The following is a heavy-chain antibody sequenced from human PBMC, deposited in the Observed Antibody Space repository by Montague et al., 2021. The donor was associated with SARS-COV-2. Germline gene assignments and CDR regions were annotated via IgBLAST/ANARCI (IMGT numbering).Heavy chain of an antibody. V-gene: IGHV6-1*01. D-gene: IGHD3-10*01. CDR3: ARAGSLGNFDY. Sequence: YAVSVKSRVTINPDTSKNPFSLQLNSVTPEDSAVYYCARAGSLGNFDYWGQGTPVNVSS. J-gene: IGHJ4*02.